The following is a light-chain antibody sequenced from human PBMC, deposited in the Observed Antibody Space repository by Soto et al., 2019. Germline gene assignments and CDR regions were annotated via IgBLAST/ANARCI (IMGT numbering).Light chain of an antibody. V-gene: IGKV3-20*01. J-gene: IGKJ4*01. CDR2: GAS. CDR1: QSVRSSY. CDR3: QQYGGSPPKLT. Sequence: EVVLTQSPGTLSLPPGERATLSCRASQSVRSSYLAWYQQKPGQAPRLLIYGASSRATGIPDRFSGSGSETDFTLTISRLEPEDSAVYYCQQYGGSPPKLTFGGGTKGEIK.